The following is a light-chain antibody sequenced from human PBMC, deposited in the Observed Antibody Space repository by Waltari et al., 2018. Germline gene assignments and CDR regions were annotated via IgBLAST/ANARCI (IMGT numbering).Light chain of an antibody. CDR1: RSDVGTYDL. V-gene: IGLV2-23*02. Sequence: QSALTQPASVSGSPGQSITISCAGSRSDVGTYDLVSWYQQHPGKAPKLIIYEVTKRPSWGPDRVSGAKSGHTASLTITGLQAADEADYYCCSCAGVTPYVLFGGGTKVTVL. CDR2: EVT. CDR3: CSCAGVTPYVL. J-gene: IGLJ2*01.